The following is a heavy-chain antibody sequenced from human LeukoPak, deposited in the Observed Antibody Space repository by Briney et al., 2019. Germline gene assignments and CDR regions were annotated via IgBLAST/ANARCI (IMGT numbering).Heavy chain of an antibody. CDR2: INPNSGGT. CDR1: GYTFTGYY. V-gene: IGHV1-2*02. J-gene: IGHJ4*02. D-gene: IGHD2-2*01. CDR3: AREIVVVPAATLGLKDY. Sequence: ASVKVSCKASGYTFTGYYMHWVRQAPGQGREWMGWINPNSGGTNYAQKFQGRVTMTRDTSISTAYMELSRLRSDDTAVYYCAREIVVVPAATLGLKDYWGQGTLVTVSS.